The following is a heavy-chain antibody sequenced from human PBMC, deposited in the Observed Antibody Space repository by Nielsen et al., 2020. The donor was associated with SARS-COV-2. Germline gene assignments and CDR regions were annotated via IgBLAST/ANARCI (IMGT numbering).Heavy chain of an antibody. CDR2: INPSGGST. V-gene: IGHV1-46*01. Sequence: ASVKVSCKASGYTFTSYFMHWVRQPPGQGLEWMGIINPSGGSTSYEQKFQGRVTMTRDTPTSTVYMELSSLRSEDTAVYCCARAGFLEWNRFDYWGQGTLVTVSS. CDR1: GYTFTSYF. J-gene: IGHJ4*02. D-gene: IGHD3-3*01. CDR3: ARAGFLEWNRFDY.